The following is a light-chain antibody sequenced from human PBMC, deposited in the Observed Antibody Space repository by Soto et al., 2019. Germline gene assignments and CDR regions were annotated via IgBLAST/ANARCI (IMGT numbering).Light chain of an antibody. Sequence: DIQMTQSPSTLSASVGDRVTITCRASQSISDLLAWYQQKPGRAPTLLIYKASTLESGVPSRFSGSGSGTEFTLTISSLRPDDFATYYCQQYKSYPLTFGQGTRLEIK. CDR2: KAS. CDR3: QQYKSYPLT. CDR1: QSISDL. J-gene: IGKJ5*01. V-gene: IGKV1-5*03.